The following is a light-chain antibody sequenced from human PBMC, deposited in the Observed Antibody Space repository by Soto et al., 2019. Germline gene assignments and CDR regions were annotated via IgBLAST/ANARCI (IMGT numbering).Light chain of an antibody. J-gene: IGLJ1*01. CDR1: SSNIGSNH. CDR2: RNN. V-gene: IGLV1-47*01. Sequence: QSVLTQPPSASGTPGQRVTISCSGSSSNIGSNHVYWYQQLPGTAPKLLIYRNNQRPSGVPDRLSGSKSGTSASLAISGLRSEDEADYYCAAWDDSLSGLYVFGTGTKLTVL. CDR3: AAWDDSLSGLYV.